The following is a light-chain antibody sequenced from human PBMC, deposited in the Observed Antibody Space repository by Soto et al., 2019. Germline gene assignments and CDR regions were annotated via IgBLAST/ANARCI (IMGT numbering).Light chain of an antibody. Sequence: QSVLTQSPSASASLGASVKLTCTLSSGHSSYAIAWHQQQPEKGPRYLMKPNSDGSHSKGDGIPDRFSGSSSGAERYLTISSLQSEDEADYYCQTWGTGIHYVFGTGTKVTVL. CDR3: QTWGTGIHYV. CDR2: PNSDGSH. CDR1: SGHSSYA. V-gene: IGLV4-69*01. J-gene: IGLJ1*01.